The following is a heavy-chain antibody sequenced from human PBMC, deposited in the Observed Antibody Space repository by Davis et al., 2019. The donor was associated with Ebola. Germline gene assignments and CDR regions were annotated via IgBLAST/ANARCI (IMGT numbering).Heavy chain of an antibody. V-gene: IGHV3-23*01. CDR3: ANWVLVGPTT. D-gene: IGHD1-26*01. J-gene: IGHJ5*02. CDR1: GFTFSSYA. Sequence: EESLKISCAASGFTFSSYAMSWVRQAPGKGLEWVSTISGSGGSTFYADSVKGRFTISRDNSKNTLYLQMNSLRAGDTAVYYCANWVLVGPTTWGQGTLVTVSS. CDR2: ISGSGGST.